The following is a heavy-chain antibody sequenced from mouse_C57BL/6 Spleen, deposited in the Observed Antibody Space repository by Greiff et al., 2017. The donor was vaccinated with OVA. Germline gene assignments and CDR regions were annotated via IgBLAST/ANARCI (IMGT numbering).Heavy chain of an antibody. CDR3: ARAGDSWFAY. J-gene: IGHJ3*01. Sequence: EVQLQESGPGLVKPSQSLSLTCSVTGYSITSGYYWNWIRQFPGNKLEWMGYISYDGSNNYNPSLKNRISITRDTSKNQFFLKLNSVTTEDTATYYCARAGDSWFAYWGQGTLVTVSA. V-gene: IGHV3-6*01. CDR1: GYSITSGYY. CDR2: ISYDGSN.